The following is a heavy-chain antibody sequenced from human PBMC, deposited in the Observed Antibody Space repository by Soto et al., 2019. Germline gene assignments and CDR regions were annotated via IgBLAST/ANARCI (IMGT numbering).Heavy chain of an antibody. V-gene: IGHV3-23*01. CDR3: AKGEEYCSSTSCPMDV. J-gene: IGHJ6*03. CDR1: GFTFSSYA. CDR2: ISGSGGST. D-gene: IGHD2-2*01. Sequence: PGGSLRLSCAASGFTFSSYAMSWVRQAPGKGLEWVSAISGSGGSTYYADSVKGRFTISRDNSKNTLYLQMNSLRAEDTAVYYCAKGEEYCSSTSCPMDVWGKGTTVTVSS.